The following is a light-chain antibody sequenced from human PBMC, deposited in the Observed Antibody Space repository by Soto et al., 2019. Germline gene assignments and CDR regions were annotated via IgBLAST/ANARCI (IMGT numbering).Light chain of an antibody. Sequence: IKFSQSPAPLSASVGDRVTITCRASQGVRSYLAWFQQRPGKAPKLLIFGASTLQNGVPARFSGGGFGTEFTLTITSLQPEDFATYYCQQNDSCPSTFGGGTKVDIK. CDR2: GAS. CDR1: QGVRSY. CDR3: QQNDSCPST. V-gene: IGKV1-9*01. J-gene: IGKJ4*01.